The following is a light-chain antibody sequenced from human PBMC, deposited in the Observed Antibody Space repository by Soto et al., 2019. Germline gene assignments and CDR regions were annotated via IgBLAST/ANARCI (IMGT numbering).Light chain of an antibody. Sequence: IVLTQSPATLSLSPGARATLSCSASQSVSSYLAWYQQKPGQAPRLLIYDASNRATGLPARFSGTESGTDFTLTITGLEPNDFGMYYCEQRTNWPWKFGKGTKVEVK. CDR2: DAS. CDR1: QSVSSY. J-gene: IGKJ1*01. CDR3: EQRTNWPWK. V-gene: IGKV3-11*01.